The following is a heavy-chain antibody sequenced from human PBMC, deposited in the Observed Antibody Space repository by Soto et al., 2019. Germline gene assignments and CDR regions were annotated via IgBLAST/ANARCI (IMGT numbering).Heavy chain of an antibody. J-gene: IGHJ2*01. Sequence: QVQLVESGGGVVQPGRSLRLSCGTSGFTFGSYGMHWVRQAPGKGLEWVALIWYDGSNKYYADSVKGRFTISRDNSKNTLYLQMNSLRAEDTAVYYCARDQAVVVGAECYFDLWGRGTLVSVSS. V-gene: IGHV3-33*01. D-gene: IGHD2-15*01. CDR1: GFTFGSYG. CDR3: ARDQAVVVGAECYFDL. CDR2: IWYDGSNK.